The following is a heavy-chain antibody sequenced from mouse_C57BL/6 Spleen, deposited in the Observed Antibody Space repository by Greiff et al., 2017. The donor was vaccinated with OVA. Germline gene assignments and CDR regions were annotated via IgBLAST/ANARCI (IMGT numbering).Heavy chain of an antibody. V-gene: IGHV1-64*01. CDR3: SRRGTYGPLDY. CDR2: IHPNSGST. J-gene: IGHJ3*01. CDR1: GYTFTSYW. Sequence: QVQLQQPGAELVKPGASVKLSCKASGYTFTSYWMHWVKQRPGQGLEWIGMIHPNSGSTNYNEKFKSKATLTVDKSSSTAYMQLSSLTSEASAVYYCSRRGTYGPLDYWGQGTLVTVSA. D-gene: IGHD5-1*01.